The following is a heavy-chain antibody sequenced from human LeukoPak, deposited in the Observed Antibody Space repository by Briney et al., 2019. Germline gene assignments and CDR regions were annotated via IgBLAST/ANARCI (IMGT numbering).Heavy chain of an antibody. CDR2: INPYNGNI. D-gene: IGHD6-19*01. CDR3: ARGGSSGWYGVGAFDV. V-gene: IGHV1-18*01. J-gene: IGHJ3*01. CDR1: GYTFSDYG. Sequence: ASVKVSCKTSGYTFSDYGITWVRQAPGQGLEWIGWINPYNGNINSAQKLQGRVIMTTDTSTTTAHMELMSLTSDDTAVYYCARGGSSGWYGVGAFDVWGQGTMVIVS.